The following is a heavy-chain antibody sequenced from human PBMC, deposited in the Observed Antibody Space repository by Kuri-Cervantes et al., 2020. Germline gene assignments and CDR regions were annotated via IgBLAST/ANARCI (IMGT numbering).Heavy chain of an antibody. CDR1: GFTFSSYG. D-gene: IGHD2-15*01. J-gene: IGHJ6*02. V-gene: IGHV3-30*03. Sequence: LSLTCAASGFTFSSYGMHWVRQAPGKGLEWMAVISYDGSNKYYADSVKGRFTISRDNSKNTLYLQMNSLRAEDTAVYYCARDMVRVVVAPIHYYYYYGMDVWGQGTTVTVSS. CDR2: ISYDGSNK. CDR3: ARDMVRVVVAPIHYYYYYGMDV.